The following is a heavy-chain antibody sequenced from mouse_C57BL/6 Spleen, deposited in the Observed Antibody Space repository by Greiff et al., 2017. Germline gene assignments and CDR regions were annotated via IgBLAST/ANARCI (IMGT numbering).Heavy chain of an antibody. J-gene: IGHJ3*01. V-gene: IGHV1-69*01. CDR2: IDPSDSYP. CDR1: GYPFTSYW. Sequence: VQLQQPGAELVMPGASVKLSCKASGYPFTSYWLHWVKQRPGQGLEWIGEIDPSDSYPTYNQKFKGKSTLTVDKSSSTAYMQLSSLTSEDAAVYYWARFDGHDRVCADWGQGTLVTVSA. CDR3: ARFDGHDRVCAD. D-gene: IGHD6-1*01.